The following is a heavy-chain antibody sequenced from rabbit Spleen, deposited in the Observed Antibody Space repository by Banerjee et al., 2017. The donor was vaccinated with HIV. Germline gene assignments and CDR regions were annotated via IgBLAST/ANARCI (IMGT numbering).Heavy chain of an antibody. CDR2: VYTGNGKN. CDR3: ARDTGTSFSTYGMDL. D-gene: IGHD8-1*01. V-gene: IGHV1S40*01. Sequence: QQLVESGGGLVQPGASLTLICTASGFSFSGGYDMSWVRQAPGKGLEWIGFVYTGNGKNYYASWAKGRFTISKTSSTSVTLQMTSLTAADTATYFCARDTGTSFSTYGMDLWGPGTLVTVS. J-gene: IGHJ6*01. CDR1: GFSFSGGYD.